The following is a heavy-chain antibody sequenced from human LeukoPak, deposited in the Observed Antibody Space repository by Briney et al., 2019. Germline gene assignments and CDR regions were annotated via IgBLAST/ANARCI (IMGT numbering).Heavy chain of an antibody. CDR3: ARDPICSSTSCYGFDP. Sequence: ASVKVSCKASGGTFSSYAISWVRQAPGQGLEWMGGIIPIFGTANYAQKFQGRVTITADESTSTAYMELSSLRSEDTAVYYCARDPICSSTSCYGFDPWGQGTLVTVSS. V-gene: IGHV1-69*13. D-gene: IGHD2-2*01. CDR2: IIPIFGTA. CDR1: GGTFSSYA. J-gene: IGHJ5*02.